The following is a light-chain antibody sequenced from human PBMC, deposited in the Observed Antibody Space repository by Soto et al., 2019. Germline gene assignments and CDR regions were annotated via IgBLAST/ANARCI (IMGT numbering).Light chain of an antibody. J-gene: IGLJ7*01. V-gene: IGLV2-14*03. CDR3: SSYTPSNPRQTV. Sequence: QSVLTQPASVSGSPGQSITISCTGTSSDVGGYNYVSWYQHHPGKAPKLMIYDVSNRPSGVSNRFSGSKSGNTASLTISGLQPEDEAEYYRSSYTPSNPRQTVFRRGTQ. CDR1: SSDVGGYNY. CDR2: DVS.